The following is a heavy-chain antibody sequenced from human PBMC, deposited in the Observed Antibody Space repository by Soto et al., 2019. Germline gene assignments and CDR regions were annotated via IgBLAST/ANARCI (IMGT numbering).Heavy chain of an antibody. V-gene: IGHV1-8*01. CDR2: MNPNSGNT. J-gene: IGHJ6*02. Sequence: QVQLVQSGAEVKKPGASVKVSCKASGYTFTSYDINWVRQATGQGLEWMGWMNPNSGNTGYAQKFQGRVTMTRNTSISTAYMELSSLRSEDTAVYYCARGGSTPLGGYYYYYGMDVWGQGTTVTVSS. D-gene: IGHD2-2*01. CDR1: GYTFTSYD. CDR3: ARGGSTPLGGYYYYYGMDV.